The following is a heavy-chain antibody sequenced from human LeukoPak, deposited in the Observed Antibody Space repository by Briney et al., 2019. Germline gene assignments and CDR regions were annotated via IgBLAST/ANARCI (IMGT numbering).Heavy chain of an antibody. J-gene: IGHJ4*02. CDR3: ARDVLHRIHYDSSAYYPGSSY. V-gene: IGHV1-46*01. Sequence: GASVKVSCKASGYTFTNYYIHWVRQAPGQGLEWVGLINPNGGNTGYAERFQGRVTVTTDTSTSTAYMELRSLRSDDTAVYYCARDVLHRIHYDSSAYYPGSSYWGQGTLVTVSS. D-gene: IGHD3-22*01. CDR2: INPNGGNT. CDR1: GYTFTNYY.